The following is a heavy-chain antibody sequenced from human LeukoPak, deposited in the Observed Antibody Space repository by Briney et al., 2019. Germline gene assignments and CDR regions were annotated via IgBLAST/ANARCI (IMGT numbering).Heavy chain of an antibody. CDR3: ARAQPSSGCSY. CDR2: IYPGDSDT. CDR1: GYSFTSYW. V-gene: IGHV5-51*01. Sequence: GESLKISCKGFGYSFTSYWIGWVRQMPGKGLEWMGIIYPGDSDTRYSPSFQGQVTISADKSISTAYLQWSSLKASDTAMYHCARAQPSSGCSYWGQGTLVTVSS. D-gene: IGHD6-19*01. J-gene: IGHJ4*02.